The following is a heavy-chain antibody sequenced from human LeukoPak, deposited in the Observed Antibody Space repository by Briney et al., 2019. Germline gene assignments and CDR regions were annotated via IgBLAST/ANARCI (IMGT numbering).Heavy chain of an antibody. D-gene: IGHD6-13*01. V-gene: IGHV1-18*01. J-gene: IGHJ6*02. CDR1: GYTFTSYG. CDR2: ISTYKGST. CDR3: ARDVDEDTISNLAHIAAAGTLGCGMDV. Sequence: AAVKVSCKASGYTFTSYGISWVRQAPGQGLEWMGWISTYKGSTNYAQKLQGRVTMTTDTSTSTAYMELRSLRSDDTAVYYCARDVDEDTISNLAHIAAAGTLGCGMDVWGQGTTVTVSS.